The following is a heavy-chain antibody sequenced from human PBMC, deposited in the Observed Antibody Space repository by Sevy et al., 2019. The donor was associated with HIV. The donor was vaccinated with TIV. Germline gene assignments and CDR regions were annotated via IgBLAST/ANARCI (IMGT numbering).Heavy chain of an antibody. D-gene: IGHD5-12*01. J-gene: IGHJ5*02. CDR2: ISYDGSNK. CDR3: ARDQTHSGYDSHWFDP. CDR1: GFTFSSYA. V-gene: IGHV3-30-3*01. Sequence: GGSQRLSCAASGFTFSSYAMHWVRQAPGKGLEWVAVISYDGSNKYYADSVKGRFTISRDNSKNTLYLQMNSLRAEDTAVYYCARDQTHSGYDSHWFDPWGQGTLVTVSS.